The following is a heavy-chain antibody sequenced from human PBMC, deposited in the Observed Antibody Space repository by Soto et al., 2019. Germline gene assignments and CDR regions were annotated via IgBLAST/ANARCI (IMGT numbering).Heavy chain of an antibody. CDR2: IYPGDSDT. CDR3: ARTAATGKYYYGVDV. J-gene: IGHJ6*02. CDR1: GYSFTSYW. Sequence: GESLKISCKGSGYSFTSYWIGWVRQMPGKGLEWMGIIYPGDSDTRYSPSFQGQVTISADKSISTAYLQWSSLKASDTAMYYCARTAATGKYYYGVDVWGQGTTVTVSS. V-gene: IGHV5-51*01. D-gene: IGHD6-13*01.